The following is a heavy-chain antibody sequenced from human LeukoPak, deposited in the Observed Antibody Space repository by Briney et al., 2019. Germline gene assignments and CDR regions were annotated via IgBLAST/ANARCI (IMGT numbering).Heavy chain of an antibody. D-gene: IGHD2-2*01. J-gene: IGHJ6*03. CDR2: IYSGGST. V-gene: IGHV3-66*02. CDR3: ARGGSISFYYYYMDV. CDR1: GFTVSGNY. Sequence: GGSLRLSCAASGFTVSGNYMSWVRQAPGKGLQWVSIIYSGGSTYYADSVKGRLTISRDNSKNTLYLQMNSLRAEDTAMYYCARGGSISFYYYYMDVWGKGTTVTVS.